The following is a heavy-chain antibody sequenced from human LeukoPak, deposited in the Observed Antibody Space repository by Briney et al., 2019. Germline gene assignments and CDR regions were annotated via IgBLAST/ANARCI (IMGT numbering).Heavy chain of an antibody. CDR3: GRDLGGRSGY. D-gene: IGHD1-26*01. CDR1: GFTFRTYW. J-gene: IGHJ4*02. V-gene: IGHV3-74*01. Sequence: GGSLRLSCAISGFTFRTYWMHWVRQVPGEGLVWVSRINEDGSITNYADSVKGRFSISRDNAKNTLYLQMNSLRAEDTAVYYCGRDLGGRSGYWGQGTLVTVSS. CDR2: INEDGSIT.